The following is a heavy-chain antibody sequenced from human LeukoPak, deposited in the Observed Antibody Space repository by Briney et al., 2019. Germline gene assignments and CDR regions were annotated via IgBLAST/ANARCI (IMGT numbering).Heavy chain of an antibody. Sequence: GGSLRLSCAASGFTFSDSAMTWVRQAPGKGVEWVSYISSSSSTIYYADSVKGRFTISRDNDKNSLYLQMNSLRDEDTAVYYCARDLVYYSSGGTVDPWGQGTLVTVSS. J-gene: IGHJ5*02. CDR2: ISSSSSTI. V-gene: IGHV3-48*02. CDR3: ARDLVYYSSGGTVDP. D-gene: IGHD3-10*01. CDR1: GFTFSDSA.